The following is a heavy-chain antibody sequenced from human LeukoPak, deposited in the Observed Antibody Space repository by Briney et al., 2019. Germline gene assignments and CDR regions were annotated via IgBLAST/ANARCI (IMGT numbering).Heavy chain of an antibody. V-gene: IGHV5-51*01. D-gene: IGHD5-18*01. CDR2: IYPGDSDT. CDR3: ARESSVDTAMVGFDY. J-gene: IGHJ4*02. Sequence: GESLKISCKGSGYSFTSCWIGWVRQMPGKGLEWMGIIYPGDSDTRYSPSFQGQVTISADKSISTAYLQWSSLKASDTAMYYCARESSVDTAMVGFDYWGQGTLVTVSS. CDR1: GYSFTSCW.